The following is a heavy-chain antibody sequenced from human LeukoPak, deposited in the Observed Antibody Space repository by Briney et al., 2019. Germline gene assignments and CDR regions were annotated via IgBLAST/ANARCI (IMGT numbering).Heavy chain of an antibody. CDR2: INPSGGST. V-gene: IGHV1-46*01. CDR1: GYTFTSYY. D-gene: IGHD3-10*01. J-gene: IGHJ5*02. CDR3: ARAYDLYGSGSPHNWFDP. Sequence: GASVKVSCKASGYTFTSYYMHWVRQAPGEGLEWMGIINPSGGSTSYAQKFQGRVTMTRDTSTSTVYMELSSLRSEDTAVYYCARAYDLYGSGSPHNWFDPWGQGTLVTVSS.